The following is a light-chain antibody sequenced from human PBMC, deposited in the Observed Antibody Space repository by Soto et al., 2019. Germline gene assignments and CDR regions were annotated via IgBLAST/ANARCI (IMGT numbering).Light chain of an antibody. CDR3: QQSYSTPRT. CDR2: AAS. V-gene: IGKV1-39*01. CDR1: QSISSY. Sequence: IQMRQSPSSLSASVGDRVTITCRASQSISSYLNWYQQKPGKAPKLLIYAASSLQSGVPSRFSGSGSGTDVTLTISSLQPEDFATYYCQQSYSTPRTFGQGTKLEIK. J-gene: IGKJ2*01.